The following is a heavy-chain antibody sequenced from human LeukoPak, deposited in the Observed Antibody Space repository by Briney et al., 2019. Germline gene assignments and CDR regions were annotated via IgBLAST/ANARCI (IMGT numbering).Heavy chain of an antibody. J-gene: IGHJ5*02. D-gene: IGHD2-2*01. Sequence: GASVKVSCKVSGYTLTELFMHWVRQAPGKGLEWMGGFDPEDGETIYAQKFQGRVTMTEDTSTDTAYMELSSLRSEDTAVYYCATVIPSYIVVPAATRVWNPSPNWFDPWGQGTLVTVSS. CDR1: GYTLTELF. CDR3: ATVIPSYIVVPAATRVWNPSPNWFDP. V-gene: IGHV1-24*01. CDR2: FDPEDGET.